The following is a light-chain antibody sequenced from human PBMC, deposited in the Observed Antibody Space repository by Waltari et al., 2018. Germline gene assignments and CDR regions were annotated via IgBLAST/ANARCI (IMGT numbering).Light chain of an antibody. CDR3: QAWDSSTAWV. Sequence: SYELTQPPSVSVSPGQTASITCSGDQLGDKYACWYQKKPGQSPVLVIYQDSKRPSGIPERFSGANSGNTATLTISGTQAMDEADYYCQAWDSSTAWVFGGGTKLTVL. V-gene: IGLV3-1*01. CDR2: QDS. CDR1: QLGDKY. J-gene: IGLJ3*02.